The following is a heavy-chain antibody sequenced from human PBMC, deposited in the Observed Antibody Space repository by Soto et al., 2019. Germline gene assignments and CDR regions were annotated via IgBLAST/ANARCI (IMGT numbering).Heavy chain of an antibody. CDR1: GFTFSSYA. CDR2: ISGSGGST. Sequence: GVLRLSCAASGFTFSSYAMSWVRQAPGKGLEWVSAISGSGGSTYYADSVKGRFTISRDNSKNTLYLQMNSLRAEDTAVYYCAKGHTLGELSPFDYWGQGTLVTVSS. D-gene: IGHD3-16*02. J-gene: IGHJ4*02. CDR3: AKGHTLGELSPFDY. V-gene: IGHV3-23*01.